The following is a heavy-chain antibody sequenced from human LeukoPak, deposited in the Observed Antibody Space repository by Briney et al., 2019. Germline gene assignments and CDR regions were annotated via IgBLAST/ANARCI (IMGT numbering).Heavy chain of an antibody. D-gene: IGHD4-17*01. CDR1: GYTFTSYD. CDR3: AKGDYGDYPFDY. Sequence: ASVKVSCKASGYTFTSYDINWVRQAPGQGLEWMGWISAYNGNTNYAQKLQGRVTMTTDTSTSTAYMELRSLRSDDTAVYYCAKGDYGDYPFDYWGQGTLVTVSS. J-gene: IGHJ4*02. CDR2: ISAYNGNT. V-gene: IGHV1-18*01.